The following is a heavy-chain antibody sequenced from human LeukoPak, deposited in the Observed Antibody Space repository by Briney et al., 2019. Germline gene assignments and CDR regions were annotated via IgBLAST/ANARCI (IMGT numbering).Heavy chain of an antibody. V-gene: IGHV1-46*01. D-gene: IGHD3-16*02. J-gene: IGHJ4*02. CDR2: INPSSGTT. CDR1: GYTFTIYY. CDR3: ARTKINSYTWYFDY. Sequence: ASVKVSCKASGYTFTIYYIHWLRQAPGQGLEWMGIINPSSGTTSYVQNFHDRVTMTSDASTSTVYMELSSLTSEDTAVYYCARTKINSYTWYFDYWGQGTLVTVSS.